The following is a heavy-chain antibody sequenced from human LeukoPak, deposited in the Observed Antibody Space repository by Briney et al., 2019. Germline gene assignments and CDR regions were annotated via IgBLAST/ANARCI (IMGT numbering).Heavy chain of an antibody. CDR1: GYTFTCYY. J-gene: IGHJ4*02. D-gene: IGHD1-26*01. CDR2: LYPNSRRT. Sequence: ASVKXXCKASGYTFTCYYMHWVGQAPGQGREWRGWLYPNSRRTNYAQKFQGSVTMPRHTSISTAYMELSRLRSDDTAVYYCARTGGSYYDSPFDYWGQGTLVTVSS. CDR3: ARTGGSYYDSPFDY. V-gene: IGHV1-2*02.